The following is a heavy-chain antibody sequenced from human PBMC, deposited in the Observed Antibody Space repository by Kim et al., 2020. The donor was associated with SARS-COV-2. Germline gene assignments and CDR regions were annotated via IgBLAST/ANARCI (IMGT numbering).Heavy chain of an antibody. CDR3: ARAMGRGLLWFGEGKYYGMDV. Sequence: ASVKVSCKASGYTFTSYGISWVRQAPGQGLEWMGWISAYNGNTNYAQKLQGRVTMTTDTSTSTAYMELRSLRSDDTAVYYCARAMGRGLLWFGEGKYYGMDVWGQGTTVTVSS. D-gene: IGHD3-10*01. V-gene: IGHV1-18*04. CDR2: ISAYNGNT. J-gene: IGHJ6*02. CDR1: GYTFTSYG.